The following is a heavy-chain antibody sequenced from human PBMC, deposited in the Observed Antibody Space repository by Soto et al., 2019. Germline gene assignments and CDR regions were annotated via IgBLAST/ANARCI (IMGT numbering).Heavy chain of an antibody. CDR1: GVPCTNHS. D-gene: IGHD1-26*01. J-gene: IGHJ5*02. V-gene: IGHV3-23*01. Sequence: SMILSCSAAGVPCTNHSMTWVRQHPGKGLEWVSGISASGGLKYYADSVQGRFTVSRDNSKNILYLQMDNLRDEDTALYYCAREVGAPSGWLDPWGQGTQVTVSS. CDR3: AREVGAPSGWLDP. CDR2: ISASGGLK.